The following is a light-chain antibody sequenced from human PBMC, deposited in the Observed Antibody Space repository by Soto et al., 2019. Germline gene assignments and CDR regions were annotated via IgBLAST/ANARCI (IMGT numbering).Light chain of an antibody. Sequence: EIVLTQSPGTLSLSPGERATLSCRASQSVSSSFLAWYQQKPGQAPRLLIYGASSRATGIPDRFSGSWSGTDFTLTISRLEPEDFAVDYCQQYGSSPWTFGQGTKVEIK. CDR3: QQYGSSPWT. J-gene: IGKJ1*01. CDR1: QSVSSSF. CDR2: GAS. V-gene: IGKV3-20*01.